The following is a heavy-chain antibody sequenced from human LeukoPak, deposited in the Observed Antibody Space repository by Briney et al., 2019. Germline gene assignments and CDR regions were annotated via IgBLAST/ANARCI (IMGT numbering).Heavy chain of an antibody. CDR2: INPSGGST. CDR3: AKNLYGGNSELDY. J-gene: IGHJ4*02. D-gene: IGHD4-23*01. V-gene: IGHV1-46*01. Sequence: ASVKVSCKASGYTFTSYYMHWVRQAPGQGLEWMGIINPSGGSTTYAQKFQGRVTMTRDTSTSTVYMELSSLRSEDTAVYYCAKNLYGGNSELDYWGQGTLVTVSS. CDR1: GYTFTSYY.